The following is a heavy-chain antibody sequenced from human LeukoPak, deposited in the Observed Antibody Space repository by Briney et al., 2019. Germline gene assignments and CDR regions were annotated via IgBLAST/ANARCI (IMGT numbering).Heavy chain of an antibody. CDR3: ARHYRSSSTTHFDY. CDR1: GYSFSNYW. V-gene: IGHV5-51*01. J-gene: IGHJ4*02. D-gene: IGHD2-2*01. CDR2: ISPGDSDT. Sequence: GESLKISCKGSGYSFSNYWIGWVRQMPGKGLEWMGIISPGDSDTRYSPSFQGQVIISADKSISTAYLQWSSLKASDTAMYYCARHYRSSSTTHFDYWGQGTLVTVSA.